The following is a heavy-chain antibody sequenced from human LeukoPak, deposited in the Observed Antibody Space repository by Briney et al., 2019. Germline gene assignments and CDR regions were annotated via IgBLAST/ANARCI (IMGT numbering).Heavy chain of an antibody. J-gene: IGHJ4*02. D-gene: IGHD3-22*01. Sequence: SETLSLTCAVYGGSFSGYYWSWIRQPPGKGLEWIGEINHSGSTNYNPSLKSRVTISVDTSKNQFSLKLSSVTAADTAVYYCARLGHSSGYSGPGRAWGQETLVTVSS. CDR3: ARLGHSSGYSGPGRA. V-gene: IGHV4-34*01. CDR1: GGSFSGYY. CDR2: INHSGST.